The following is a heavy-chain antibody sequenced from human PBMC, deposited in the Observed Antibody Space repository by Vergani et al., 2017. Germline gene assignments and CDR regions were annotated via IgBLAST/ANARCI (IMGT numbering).Heavy chain of an antibody. CDR3: ARLYGRDRCGSKYFDD. J-gene: IGHJ4*01. Sequence: EVQLVQSGAEVKKPGESLKISCQISGYSFTNYWIGWLRQMPGKGLEWIGSIHPADSDTSYRPSFQGQVTISVNKSISTAYLQRSSLRASDSAMYHCARLYGRDRCGSKYFDDWGHGTLVTVSS. V-gene: IGHV5-51*01. CDR1: GYSFTNYW. D-gene: IGHD1-26*01. CDR2: IHPADSDT.